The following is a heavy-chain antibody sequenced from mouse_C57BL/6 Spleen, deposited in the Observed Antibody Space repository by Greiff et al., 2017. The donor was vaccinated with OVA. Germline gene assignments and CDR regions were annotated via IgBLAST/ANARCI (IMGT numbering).Heavy chain of an antibody. CDR2: ISDGGSYT. CDR1: GFTFSSYA. CDR3: ARDRDYGSAMDY. V-gene: IGHV5-4*01. J-gene: IGHJ4*01. Sequence: DVKLQESGGGLVKPGGSLKLSCAASGFTFSSYAMSWVRQTPEKRLEWVATISDGGSYTYYPDNVKGRFTISRDNAKNNLYLQMSHLKSEDTAMYYCARDRDYGSAMDYWGQGTSVTVSS. D-gene: IGHD1-1*01.